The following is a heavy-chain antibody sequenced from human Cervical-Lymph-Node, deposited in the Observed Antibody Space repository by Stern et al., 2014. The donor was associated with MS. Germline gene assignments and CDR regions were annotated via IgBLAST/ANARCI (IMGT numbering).Heavy chain of an antibody. CDR2: IYTSGST. D-gene: IGHD6-19*01. Sequence: QVQLQESGPGLVKPSQTLSLTCTVSGASITGGGSFWSWIRQPAGKRLEWIGRIYTSGSTDYTPSLKSRVTISVDALQNQFSLKLPSVTAADTAVYYCARDSAAGSSIRDYYFGLDVWGQGTTVTVSS. V-gene: IGHV4-61*02. J-gene: IGHJ6*02. CDR1: GASITGGGSF. CDR3: ARDSAAGSSIRDYYFGLDV.